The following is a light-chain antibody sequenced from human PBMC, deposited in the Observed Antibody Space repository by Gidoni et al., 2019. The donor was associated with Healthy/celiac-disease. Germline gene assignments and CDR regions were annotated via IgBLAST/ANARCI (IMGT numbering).Light chain of an antibody. CDR1: QSVSSY. CDR3: QQRSNWIT. Sequence: TVSSRASQSVSSYLAWYQQKPGQAPRLLIYDASNRATGIPARFSGSGSGTDFTLTISSLEPEEFAVYYCQQRSNWITFGQXTRLEIK. J-gene: IGKJ5*01. CDR2: DAS. V-gene: IGKV3-11*01.